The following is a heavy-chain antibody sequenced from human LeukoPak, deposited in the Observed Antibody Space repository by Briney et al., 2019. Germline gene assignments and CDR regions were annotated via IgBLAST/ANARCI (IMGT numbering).Heavy chain of an antibody. CDR2: IVGSGGST. CDR3: SKWGDYDVLTGYYDSDF. Sequence: PGASLRLSCAASGFTFSNYAMSWVRQAPGKGLEWVSAIVGSGGSTYYADSVKGRFSISRDNSKNTLFLQMNSLRVEGTALYYCSKWGDYDVLTGYYDSDFWGQGTLVTVSS. D-gene: IGHD3-9*01. CDR1: GFTFSNYA. J-gene: IGHJ4*02. V-gene: IGHV3-23*01.